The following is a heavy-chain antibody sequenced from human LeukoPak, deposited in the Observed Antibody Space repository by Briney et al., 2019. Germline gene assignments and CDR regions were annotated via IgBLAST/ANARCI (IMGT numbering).Heavy chain of an antibody. CDR3: ARAPTRFLEWLLIY. J-gene: IGHJ4*02. Sequence: SVKVSCKASGGTFSSYAISWVRQAPGQGLEWMGGIIPVFGTANYAQKFQGRVTITADKSTSTAYMELSSLRSEDTAVYYCARAPTRFLEWLLIYWGQGTLVTVSS. D-gene: IGHD3-3*01. V-gene: IGHV1-69*06. CDR1: GGTFSSYA. CDR2: IIPVFGTA.